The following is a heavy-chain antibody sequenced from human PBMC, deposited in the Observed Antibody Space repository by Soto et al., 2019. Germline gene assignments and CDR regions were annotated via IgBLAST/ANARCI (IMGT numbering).Heavy chain of an antibody. D-gene: IGHD7-27*01. CDR3: AKKSLGSITLPALYYFDY. CDR2: ISGGGDAT. Sequence: EVQLLESGGGLLQPRGSLRLSCAASGFTFGNYAFSWVRQPPGKGLEWVSVISGGGDATYYPDSVKGRFTTSRDNSKNTVYLKMNSLRAEDTAVYYCAKKSLGSITLPALYYFDYWGQGTLVTVSS. CDR1: GFTFGNYA. V-gene: IGHV3-23*01. J-gene: IGHJ4*02.